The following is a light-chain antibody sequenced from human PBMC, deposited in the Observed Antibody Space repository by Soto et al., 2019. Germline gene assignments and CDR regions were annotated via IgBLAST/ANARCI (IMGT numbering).Light chain of an antibody. CDR2: DIS. V-gene: IGKV2-30*01. CDR1: QSLGNSDGNTF. J-gene: IGKJ3*01. CDR3: MQGVRWSPVS. Sequence: VVLTQSPLSLPVTLGQPASISCRSSQSLGNSDGNTFLNWFQQRPGQSPRRIIYDISKRDSGVPHRCIGTGSCTDLSLKITRVEAADVGVYYCMQGVRWSPVSFSPGAKVDLK.